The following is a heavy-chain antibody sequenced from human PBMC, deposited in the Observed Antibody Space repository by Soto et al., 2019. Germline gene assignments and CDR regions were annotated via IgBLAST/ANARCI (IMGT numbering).Heavy chain of an antibody. CDR1: GYTFTNYY. J-gene: IGHJ4*02. CDR3: ARQLAYCGGDCYTEPIDY. Sequence: ASVKVSCKASGYTFTNYYVLWVRQAPGQGLEWVGRINPNTSGTNYAQKFQDRVTMTRDTSITTAYMELSRLRSDDTAVYYCARQLAYCGGDCYTEPIDYWGQGTQVTVSS. CDR2: INPNTSGT. D-gene: IGHD2-21*02. V-gene: IGHV1-2*06.